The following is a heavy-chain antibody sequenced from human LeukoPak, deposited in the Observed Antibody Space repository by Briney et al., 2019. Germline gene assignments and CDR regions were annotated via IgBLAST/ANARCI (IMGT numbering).Heavy chain of an antibody. CDR3: ARSAKYYYGSSGYYYAFDI. D-gene: IGHD3-22*01. J-gene: IGHJ3*02. CDR1: GGTFSSYA. Sequence: SVKVSCKASGGTFSSYAISWVRQAPGQGLEWMGGIIPIFGTANYAQKFQGRVTITADESTSTAYMELSSLRSEDTAVYYCARSAKYYYGSSGYYYAFDIWGQGTMVTVSS. V-gene: IGHV1-69*13. CDR2: IIPIFGTA.